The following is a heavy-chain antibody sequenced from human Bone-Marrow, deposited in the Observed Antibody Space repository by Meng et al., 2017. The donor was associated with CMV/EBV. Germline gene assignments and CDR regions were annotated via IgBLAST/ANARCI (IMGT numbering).Heavy chain of an antibody. Sequence: SETLSLTCAISGDSVSSNSAAWNWIRQSPSRGLEWLGRTYYRSKWYNDYAVSVKSRITINPDTSKNQFSLQLNSVTPEDTAVYYCAQDIVVVPAAMDGYYYGMDVWGRGSTVTVAS. CDR2: TYYRSKWYN. CDR1: GDSVSSNSAA. CDR3: AQDIVVVPAAMDGYYYGMDV. D-gene: IGHD2-2*01. V-gene: IGHV6-1*01. J-gene: IGHJ6*02.